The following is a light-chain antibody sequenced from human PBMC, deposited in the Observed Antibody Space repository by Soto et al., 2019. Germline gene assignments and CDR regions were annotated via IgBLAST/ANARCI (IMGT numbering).Light chain of an antibody. CDR1: SSNIGSYA. J-gene: IGLJ2*01. V-gene: IGLV1-44*01. CDR2: SNN. CDR3: AAWDDSLNAVV. Sequence: QSVLTQAPSTSGTPGQRVTISCSGSSSNIGSYAVNWYQQLPGRAPKLLIYSNNQRPSGVPDRFSGSKSATSASLAISGLQSDDEADYYCAAWDDSLNAVVFGGGTKLTVL.